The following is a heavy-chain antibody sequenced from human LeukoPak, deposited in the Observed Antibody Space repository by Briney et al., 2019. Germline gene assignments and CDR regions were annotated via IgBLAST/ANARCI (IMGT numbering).Heavy chain of an antibody. CDR1: GFTFRNYG. Sequence: PGRSLRLSCAASGFTFRNYGMHWVRQAPVKGLVWVGDISYEGSNKYYADSVKGRFTISRDNSKNTLYLQMNSLRTEDTAVYYCAKDTYDFGSGTYPPDYWGQGTLVTVSS. CDR3: AKDTYDFGSGTYPPDY. D-gene: IGHD3-10*01. CDR2: ISYEGSNK. J-gene: IGHJ4*02. V-gene: IGHV3-30*18.